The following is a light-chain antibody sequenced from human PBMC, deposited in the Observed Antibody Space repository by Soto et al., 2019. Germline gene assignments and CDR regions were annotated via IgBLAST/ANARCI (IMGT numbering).Light chain of an antibody. Sequence: EIVLTQSPATLSLSPGERATLSCRASQSVSSYLAWYQQKTGQAPRLLIYDASTRATDLPARFSGSGSGTDFTLTISSLEPEDSAVYYCQQRSNWPPTFGQGTRLEIK. J-gene: IGKJ5*01. CDR3: QQRSNWPPT. V-gene: IGKV3-11*01. CDR2: DAS. CDR1: QSVSSY.